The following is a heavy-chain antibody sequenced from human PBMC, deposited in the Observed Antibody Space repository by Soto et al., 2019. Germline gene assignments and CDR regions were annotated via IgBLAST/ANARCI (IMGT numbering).Heavy chain of an antibody. Sequence: QTGGSLRLSCTGSGFIFGDYVMNWFRQVPGKGLEWVSFIRSEGYGGTTEYAASVKDRFTISRDDSKSIAYLQMNSLKTEDTAVYYCTRGGYDGTGYYPLDAFDVWGQGTMVTVSS. CDR3: TRGGYDGTGYYPLDAFDV. CDR2: IRSEGYGGTT. J-gene: IGHJ3*01. D-gene: IGHD3-22*01. V-gene: IGHV3-49*03. CDR1: GFIFGDYV.